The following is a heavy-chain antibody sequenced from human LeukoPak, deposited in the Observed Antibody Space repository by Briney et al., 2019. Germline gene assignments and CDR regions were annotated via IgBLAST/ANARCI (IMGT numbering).Heavy chain of an antibody. D-gene: IGHD5-24*01. V-gene: IGHV5-51*01. CDR3: ARTGDGKYYFDY. CDR2: IYGGGTDT. CDR1: GYSFTSYW. Sequence: GESLKISCKGSGYSFTSYWIGWVRQMPGIGLEWMGFIYGGGTDTRYSPSFQGQVTISIDKSINTAYLQWSSLKASDTSIYYCARTGDGKYYFDYWGQGTLVTVSS. J-gene: IGHJ4*02.